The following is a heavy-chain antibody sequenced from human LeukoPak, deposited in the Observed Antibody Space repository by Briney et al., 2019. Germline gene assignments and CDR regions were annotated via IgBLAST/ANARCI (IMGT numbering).Heavy chain of an antibody. CDR2: ISSSSSTI. Sequence: GGSLRLSCAASGFIFSNYEMNWVRQAPGKGLEWVSYISSSSSTIYYADSVKGRFTISRDNAKNSLYLQMNSLRAEDTALYYCARDYSYCGGDCTAFDIWGQGTMVTVSS. CDR3: ARDYSYCGGDCTAFDI. CDR1: GFIFSNYE. J-gene: IGHJ3*02. D-gene: IGHD2-21*02. V-gene: IGHV3-48*01.